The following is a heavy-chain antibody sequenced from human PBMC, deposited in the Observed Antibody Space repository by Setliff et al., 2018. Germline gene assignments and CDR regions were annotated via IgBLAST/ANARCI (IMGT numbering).Heavy chain of an antibody. J-gene: IGHJ6*03. CDR2: IYYSGNT. Sequence: SETLSLTCTVSGASISSSRDYWGWIRQPPGKGLEWIGYIYYSGNTNYNPSLKSRVTISVDTSKNQFSLKLSAVTAADTAVYFCAREDGPNYYYYYMDIWGKGTTVTVSS. D-gene: IGHD2-15*01. V-gene: IGHV4-61*05. CDR3: AREDGPNYYYYYMDI. CDR1: GASISSSRDY.